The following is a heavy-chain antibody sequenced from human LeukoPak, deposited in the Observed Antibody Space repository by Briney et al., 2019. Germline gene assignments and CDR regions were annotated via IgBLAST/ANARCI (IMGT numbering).Heavy chain of an antibody. CDR1: GFTFSSYS. CDR3: ARDYYYDSSGYYDY. V-gene: IGHV3-48*04. D-gene: IGHD3-22*01. CDR2: ISSSSSTI. Sequence: GGSLRLSCAASGFTFSSYSMNWVRQAPGKGLEWVSYISSSSSTIYYADSVKGRFTISRDNAKNTLYLQMNSLRAEDTAVYYCARDYYYDSSGYYDYWGQGTLVTVSS. J-gene: IGHJ4*02.